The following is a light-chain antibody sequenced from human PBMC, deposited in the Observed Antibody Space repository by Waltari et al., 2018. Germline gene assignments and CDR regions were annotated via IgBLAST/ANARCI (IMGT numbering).Light chain of an antibody. CDR1: SSDVGFYNL. J-gene: IGLJ3*02. CDR3: CSYVGRNIWV. Sequence: QSALTQPASVSGSPGQSITISCTGTSSDVGFYNLVSWYQQHPDKAPKLLVYDVLERTSGVSNRFSGSNSGNTASRTISGLQAEDEADYYCCSYVGRNIWVFGGGTKVTVL. V-gene: IGLV2-23*02. CDR2: DVL.